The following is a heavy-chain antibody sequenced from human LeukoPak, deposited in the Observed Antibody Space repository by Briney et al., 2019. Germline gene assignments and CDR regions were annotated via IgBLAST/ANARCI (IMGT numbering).Heavy chain of an antibody. J-gene: IGHJ5*01. D-gene: IGHD1-26*01. CDR3: ARDDASATMGFDS. CDR1: GATFSSSA. Sequence: SVKVSCKASGATFSSSAISWVRQAPGQGLEWVGGAIPILGSTKYAQKFQDRVSITTDESTSTAYMEESSLRSVDTAGYYCARDDASATMGFDSWGQGTLVTVSS. V-gene: IGHV1-69*05. CDR2: AIPILGST.